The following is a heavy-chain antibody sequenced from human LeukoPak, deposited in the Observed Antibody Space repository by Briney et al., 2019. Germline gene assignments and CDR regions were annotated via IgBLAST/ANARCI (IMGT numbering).Heavy chain of an antibody. D-gene: IGHD4-17*01. CDR3: ASQNAGTVTTFY. CDR1: GFTFSSYA. J-gene: IGHJ4*02. Sequence: GGSLRLSCAASGFTFSSYAMSWVRQAPGKGLGWVSAISGSGGSTYYADSVKGRFTISRDNSKNTLYLQMNSLRAEDTVVYYCASQNAGTVTTFYWGQGTLVTVSS. V-gene: IGHV3-23*01. CDR2: ISGSGGST.